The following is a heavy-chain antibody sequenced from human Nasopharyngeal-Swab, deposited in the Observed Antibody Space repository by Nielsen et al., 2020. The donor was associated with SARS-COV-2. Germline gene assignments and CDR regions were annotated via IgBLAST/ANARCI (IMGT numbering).Heavy chain of an antibody. CDR2: INSDGSST. CDR3: ARDPAITGTTFDP. V-gene: IGHV3-74*01. J-gene: IGHJ5*02. CDR1: GFTLSNYW. Sequence: GGSLRLSCAASGFTLSNYWTHWFRQAPGKGLVWVSRINSDGSSTRYADSVKGRFTISRDNAKNTLYLQMNSLRAEDTAVYYCARDPAITGTTFDPWGQGTLVTVSS. D-gene: IGHD1-7*01.